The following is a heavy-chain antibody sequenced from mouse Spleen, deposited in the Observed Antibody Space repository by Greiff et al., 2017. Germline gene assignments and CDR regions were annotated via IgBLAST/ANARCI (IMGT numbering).Heavy chain of an antibody. CDR2: INPGSGGT. Sequence: QVHVKQSGAELVRPGTSVKVSCKASGYAFTNYLIEWVKQRPGQGLEWIGVINPGSGGTNYNEKFKGKATLTADKSSSTAYMQLSSLTSEDSAVYFCARSDSHYYGSSYGWYFDVWGAGTTVTVSS. J-gene: IGHJ1*01. CDR3: ARSDSHYYGSSYGWYFDV. D-gene: IGHD1-1*01. V-gene: IGHV1-54*01. CDR1: GYAFTNYL.